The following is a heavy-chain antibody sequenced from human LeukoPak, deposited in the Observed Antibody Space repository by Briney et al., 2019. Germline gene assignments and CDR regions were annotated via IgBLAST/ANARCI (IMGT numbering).Heavy chain of an antibody. Sequence: GGSLRLSCVVSGFSFGSYPMSWVRQAPGKGLEWVSVISETGGVTHYADSMKGRFTISRDNIKNTLNLQMNSLRAEDTAIYYCARSGFGIDDFWSGYYRDWGQGTLVTVSS. V-gene: IGHV3-23*01. CDR3: ARSGFGIDDFWSGYYRD. CDR2: ISETGGVT. D-gene: IGHD3-3*01. CDR1: GFSFGSYP. J-gene: IGHJ4*02.